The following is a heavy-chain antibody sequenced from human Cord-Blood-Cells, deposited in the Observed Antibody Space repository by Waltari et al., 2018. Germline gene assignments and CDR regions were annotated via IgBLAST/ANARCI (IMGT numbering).Heavy chain of an antibody. CDR3: ARDGWGYFDL. Sequence: QVQLLESGGGVVEPGRSLILPGAASGFPFSRSCMHWVRQAPGKGLEWVAVIWYDGSNKYYADSVKGRFTISRDNSKNTLYLQMNSLRAEDTAVYYCARDGWGYFDLWGRGTLVTVSS. D-gene: IGHD1-26*01. CDR2: IWYDGSNK. V-gene: IGHV3-33*01. J-gene: IGHJ2*01. CDR1: GFPFSRSC.